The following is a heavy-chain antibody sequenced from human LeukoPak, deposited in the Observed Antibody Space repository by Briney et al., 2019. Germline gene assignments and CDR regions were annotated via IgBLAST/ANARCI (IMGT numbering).Heavy chain of an antibody. Sequence: PGGSLRLSCAASGFTFSSYWMHWVRRAPGKGLERVSSISGGGGSAYSADSVKGRFTISRDNSKNTLYLQMNSLRAEVTAVYYCAKGRGNSYGYLDYWGQGTLVTVSS. CDR2: ISGGGGSA. CDR3: AKGRGNSYGYLDY. D-gene: IGHD5-18*01. V-gene: IGHV3-23*01. CDR1: GFTFSSYW. J-gene: IGHJ4*02.